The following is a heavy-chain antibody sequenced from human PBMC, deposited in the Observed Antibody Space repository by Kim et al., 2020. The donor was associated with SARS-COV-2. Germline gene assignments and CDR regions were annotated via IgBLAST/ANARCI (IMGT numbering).Heavy chain of an antibody. V-gene: IGHV3-43*01. D-gene: IGHD3-10*01. CDR3: ARGGGSGSYWGYYFDY. Sequence: DSVKGRFTSSSDNSKNSLYLQMNSLRTEDTALYYCARGGGSGSYWGYYFDYWGQGTLVTVSS. J-gene: IGHJ4*02.